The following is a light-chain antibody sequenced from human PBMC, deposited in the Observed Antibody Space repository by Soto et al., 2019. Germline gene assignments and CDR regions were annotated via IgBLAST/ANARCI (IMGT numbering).Light chain of an antibody. J-gene: IGKJ2*01. CDR2: GAS. Sequence: EVVITQSPVTLSVSPGDTATLSCRASQNVNRNLAWLQQKPGQAPRLLIHGASTRATGIPARFSGSGSGTEFTLTISSLQSEDFAVYYCQQYNNWPPMYTFGQGTKVDIK. CDR3: QQYNNWPPMYT. V-gene: IGKV3-15*01. CDR1: QNVNRN.